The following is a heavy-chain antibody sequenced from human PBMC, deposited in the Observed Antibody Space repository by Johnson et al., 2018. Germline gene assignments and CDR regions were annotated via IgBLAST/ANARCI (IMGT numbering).Heavy chain of an antibody. CDR3: ARGALVGYSYDYYYYYMDV. D-gene: IGHD5-18*01. CDR2: INHSGST. Sequence: QVQLQQWGAGLLKPSETLSLTCAVYGGSFSGYYWSWIRQPPGKGLEWIGEINHSGSTNYNPSLKSRVTISVDTSKNQFSLKLSSVTAADTAVYYCARGALVGYSYDYYYYYMDVWGKGTTVTVSS. V-gene: IGHV4-34*01. J-gene: IGHJ6*03. CDR1: GGSFSGYY.